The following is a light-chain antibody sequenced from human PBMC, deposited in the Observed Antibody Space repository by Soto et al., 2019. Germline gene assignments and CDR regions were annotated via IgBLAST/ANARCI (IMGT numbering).Light chain of an antibody. CDR3: QQSYGTPYT. CDR2: AAA. V-gene: IGKV1-39*01. Sequence: DIQMTQSPSSLSASLGDRVTITCRASQSISSYLSWYQQKPGKAPKLLIYAAASLQRGVPSRFSGSGSGTDFTLTISSLQPEDFATYYCQQSYGTPYTFGQGNKLDIK. CDR1: QSISSY. J-gene: IGKJ2*01.